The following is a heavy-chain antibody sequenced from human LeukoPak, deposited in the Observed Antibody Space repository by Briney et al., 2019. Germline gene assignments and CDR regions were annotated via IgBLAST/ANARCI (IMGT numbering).Heavy chain of an antibody. CDR3: ASSGYYDHDAFDI. V-gene: IGHV4-39*07. J-gene: IGHJ3*02. Sequence: SETLFLTCTVSGGSISSSSYYWAWIRQPPGTGLEWIGSIYYSGSTYYNPSLKSRVTISVDTSKNQFSLKLSSVTAADTAVYYCASSGYYDHDAFDIWGQGTMVTVSS. CDR2: IYYSGST. D-gene: IGHD3-22*01. CDR1: GGSISSSSYY.